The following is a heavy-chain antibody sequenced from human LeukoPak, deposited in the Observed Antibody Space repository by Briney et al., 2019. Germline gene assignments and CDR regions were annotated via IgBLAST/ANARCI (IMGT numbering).Heavy chain of an antibody. V-gene: IGHV3-23*01. CDR1: GFTSSSYA. CDR3: ATPAAGPGAEYSLY. J-gene: IGHJ1*01. D-gene: IGHD6-13*01. CDR2: ISGSGGST. Sequence: GGSLRLSCAASGFTSSSYAMSWVRQAPGKGLEWVSAISGSGGSTYYADSVKGRFTISRDNAKNSLDLQMNSLKVEDTAVYYCATPAAGPGAEYSLYWGQGTLVIVSS.